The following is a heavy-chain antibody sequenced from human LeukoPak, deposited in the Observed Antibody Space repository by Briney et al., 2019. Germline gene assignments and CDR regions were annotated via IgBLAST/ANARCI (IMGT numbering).Heavy chain of an antibody. V-gene: IGHV3-21*01. CDR2: ISSSSSYI. CDR3: ARDLYDSSGYPKW. CDR1: GFTFSSYS. Sequence: GGSLRLSCAASGFTFSSYSMNWVRQAPGKGLEWVSSISSSSSYIYYADSVKGRFTISRDNAKNSLYLQMNSLRAEDTAVYYCARDLYDSSGYPKWWGQGTLVTVSS. J-gene: IGHJ4*02. D-gene: IGHD3-22*01.